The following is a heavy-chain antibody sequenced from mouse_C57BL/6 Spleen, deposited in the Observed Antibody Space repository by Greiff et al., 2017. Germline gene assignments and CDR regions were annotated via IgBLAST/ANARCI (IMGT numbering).Heavy chain of an antibody. CDR2: ISYSGST. Sequence: DVQLVESGPGMVKPSQSLSLTCTVTGYSITSGYDWHWIRHFPGNKLEWMGYISYSGSTKYNPSLKSRTSITPDTSKNQSFLKLNSVTTQHTATYSCARDRENYYGSSDWYGDVWGTGTTVTVSS. V-gene: IGHV3-1*01. J-gene: IGHJ1*03. CDR1: GYSITSGYD. D-gene: IGHD1-1*01. CDR3: ARDRENYYGSSDWYGDV.